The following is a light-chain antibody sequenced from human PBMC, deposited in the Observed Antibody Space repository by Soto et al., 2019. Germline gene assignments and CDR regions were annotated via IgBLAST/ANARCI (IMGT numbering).Light chain of an antibody. Sequence: EIVLTQSPGALSVSPGERATLSCRASQSVGRNYLAWYQQEPGQAPRLLIYGASSRATGIPDRFSGSGSGTDFTFTISRLEPEDFAVYYCQQYADSPLTFGGGTKVE. CDR1: QSVGRNY. CDR2: GAS. CDR3: QQYADSPLT. V-gene: IGKV3-20*01. J-gene: IGKJ4*01.